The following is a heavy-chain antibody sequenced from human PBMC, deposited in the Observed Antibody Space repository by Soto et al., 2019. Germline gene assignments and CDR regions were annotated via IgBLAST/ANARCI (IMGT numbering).Heavy chain of an antibody. J-gene: IGHJ4*02. Sequence: PGGSLRLSCAASGFRFSDAWMTWVRQVPGRGLEWVGRIKSKARDGETDYAAAVKGRFTISRDDSKNTLYLQMHSLTAEDTAVYYCSTDGTNYGSFYYWGQGALVTVSS. CDR2: IKSKARDGET. CDR3: STDGTNYGSFYY. CDR1: GFRFSDAW. V-gene: IGHV3-15*01. D-gene: IGHD1-1*01.